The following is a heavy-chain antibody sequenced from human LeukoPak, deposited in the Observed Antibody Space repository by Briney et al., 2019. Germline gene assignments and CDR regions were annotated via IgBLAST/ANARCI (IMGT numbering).Heavy chain of an antibody. CDR3: SREDY. J-gene: IGHJ4*02. CDR2: INPNSGGT. CDR1: GYTFTDYY. V-gene: IGHV1-2*02. Sequence: ASVKVSCKASGYTFTDYYLHWVRQAPGQGLEWVGWINPNSGGTNYAQKFQGRVTMTRDTSISTVYMELSRLRSEDTAVYYCSREDYWGQGTLVTVSS.